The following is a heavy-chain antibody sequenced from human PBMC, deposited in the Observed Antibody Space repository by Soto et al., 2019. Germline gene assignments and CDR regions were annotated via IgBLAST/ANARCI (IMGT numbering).Heavy chain of an antibody. CDR2: VYFSGNT. CDR3: GSVRPSGYVLS. V-gene: IGHV4-59*01. Sequence: QVQLQGAGPGLVKPSETLSLTCPVSGGSLNSYYWTWIRQSPGKGLEWIGYVYFSGNTNYNPSLKSRVAISIDTSKNQFSLRLASVTAADTAFYYCGSVRPSGYVLSWGQGTLVTVSS. CDR1: GGSLNSYY. D-gene: IGHD6-25*01. J-gene: IGHJ5*02.